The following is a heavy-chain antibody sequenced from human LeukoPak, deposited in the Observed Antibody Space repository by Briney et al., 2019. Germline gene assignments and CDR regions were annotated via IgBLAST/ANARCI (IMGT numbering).Heavy chain of an antibody. V-gene: IGHV3-48*01. J-gene: IGHJ4*02. CDR3: AREFVDSSFDF. CDR1: GFTFSTYS. Sequence: GGSLRLSCAASGFTFSTYSMNWVRQAPGKGLEWVSYISGSGSSIYYADSVKGRFTISRDNAKNSLYLQMNSLRAEDTAVHYCAREFVDSSFDFWGQGTLVTVPS. D-gene: IGHD3-22*01. CDR2: ISGSGSSI.